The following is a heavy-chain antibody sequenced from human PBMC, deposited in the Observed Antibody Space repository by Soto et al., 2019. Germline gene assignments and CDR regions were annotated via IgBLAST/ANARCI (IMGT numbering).Heavy chain of an antibody. Sequence: PGGSLRLSCAASGFTFSSYAMHWVRQAPGKGLEWVAVISYDGSNKYYADSVKGRSTISRDNSKNTLYLQMNSLRAEDTAVYYCAREDCSSTSCLIYYYYYGMDVWGQGTTVTVSS. CDR2: ISYDGSNK. J-gene: IGHJ6*02. CDR3: AREDCSSTSCLIYYYYYGMDV. V-gene: IGHV3-30-3*01. CDR1: GFTFSSYA. D-gene: IGHD2-2*01.